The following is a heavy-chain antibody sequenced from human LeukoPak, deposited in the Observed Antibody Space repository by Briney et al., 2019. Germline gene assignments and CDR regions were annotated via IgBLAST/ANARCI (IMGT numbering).Heavy chain of an antibody. V-gene: IGHV1-69*01. CDR2: IVPIFGKS. CDR1: GGTFTTFA. Sequence: GSSVKVSCKASGGTFTTFAISWMRQAPGQGLQWMGAIVPIFGKSHYAQKLQGRLTITADESTNTAFMELARLTADDTAVYYCARGSLAGTWPSDYWGQGTLVTVSS. D-gene: IGHD6-19*01. J-gene: IGHJ4*02. CDR3: ARGSLAGTWPSDY.